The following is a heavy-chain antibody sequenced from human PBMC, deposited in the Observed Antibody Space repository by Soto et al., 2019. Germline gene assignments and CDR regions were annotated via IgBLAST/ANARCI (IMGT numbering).Heavy chain of an antibody. CDR1: GGTFSSYT. Sequence: QVQLVQSGAEVKKPGSSVKVSCKASGGTFSSYTISWVRQAPGQGLEWMGRIIPILGIANYAQKFQGRVTITADKSTSTAYMELSSLRSEDTAVYYCAFRGYYYYGMDVWGQGTTVTVSS. CDR2: IIPILGIA. V-gene: IGHV1-69*02. CDR3: AFRGYYYYGMDV. J-gene: IGHJ6*02.